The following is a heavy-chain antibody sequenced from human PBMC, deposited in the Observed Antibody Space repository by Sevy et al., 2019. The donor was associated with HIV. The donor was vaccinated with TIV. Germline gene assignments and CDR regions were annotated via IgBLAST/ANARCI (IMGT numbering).Heavy chain of an antibody. D-gene: IGHD2-2*01. CDR1: GYTLTALS. CDR3: ATDIVVGRDY. J-gene: IGHJ4*02. CDR2: FDEDGEI. V-gene: IGHV1-24*01. Sequence: ASVKVSCKVSGYTLTALSMHWVRQAPGKGLEWMGGFDEDGEIMYAQKFQGRVTMTEDTSTDTAYMELGSLGSEYTAMYYCATDIVVGRDYWGQGTLVTVSS.